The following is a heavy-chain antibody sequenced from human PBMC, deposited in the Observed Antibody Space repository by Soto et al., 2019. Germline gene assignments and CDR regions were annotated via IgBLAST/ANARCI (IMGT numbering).Heavy chain of an antibody. CDR2: IGGSGDTT. Sequence: EVQLLESGGGLVQPGGSLRLSCAASGFTFKSYGTSWVRQAPGKGLEWVSAIGGSGDTTFYAASVKGRFTISRDNSKNTLYLQMNSLRAEDTAVYYCAKIDSGPAMDVWGKGTTVTVSS. V-gene: IGHV3-23*01. CDR3: AKIDSGPAMDV. J-gene: IGHJ6*03. D-gene: IGHD4-17*01. CDR1: GFTFKSYG.